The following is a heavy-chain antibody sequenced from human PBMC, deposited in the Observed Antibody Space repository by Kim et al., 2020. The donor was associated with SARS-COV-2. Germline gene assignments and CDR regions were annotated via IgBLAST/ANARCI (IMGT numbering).Heavy chain of an antibody. Sequence: SETLSLTCTVSGGSISSSSYYWGWIRQPPGKGLEWIGSIYYSGSTYYNPSLKSRVTISVDTSKNQFSLKLSSVTAADTAGYYCASQITMVRGVHDAAYWG. V-gene: IGHV4-39*01. CDR3: ASQITMVRGVHDAAY. CDR2: IYYSGST. CDR1: GGSISSSSYY. J-gene: IGHJ4*01. D-gene: IGHD3-10*01.